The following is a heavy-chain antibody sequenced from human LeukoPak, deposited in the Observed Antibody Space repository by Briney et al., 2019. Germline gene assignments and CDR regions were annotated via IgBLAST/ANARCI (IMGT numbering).Heavy chain of an antibody. D-gene: IGHD3-9*01. V-gene: IGHV3-66*01. CDR1: GFTASTYY. J-gene: IGHJ4*02. CDR3: VAYYDILTGYKY. CDR2: IYSGGST. Sequence: GGSLRLSCAVSGFTASTYYMSWVRQVPGKGLEGVSVIYSGGSTYYADSVKGRFTISRDNSKNTLYLQMNSLRAEDTAVYYCVAYYDILTGYKYWGQGTLVTVSS.